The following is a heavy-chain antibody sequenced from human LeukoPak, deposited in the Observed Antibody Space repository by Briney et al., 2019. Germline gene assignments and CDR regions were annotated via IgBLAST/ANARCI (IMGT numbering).Heavy chain of an antibody. V-gene: IGHV4-59*01. CDR2: IYYSGNT. CDR3: ARHLGYCSSTGCNSWFAP. Sequence: KPSETPSLTCIVSGGPISSYYWSWIRQPPGKGLEWVGYIYYSGNTNYNPSLKSRVTMSVDTSKNQFSLKLRSVTAADTAVYYCARHLGYCSSTGCNSWFAPWGQGTLVTVSS. CDR1: GGPISSYY. D-gene: IGHD2-2*02. J-gene: IGHJ5*02.